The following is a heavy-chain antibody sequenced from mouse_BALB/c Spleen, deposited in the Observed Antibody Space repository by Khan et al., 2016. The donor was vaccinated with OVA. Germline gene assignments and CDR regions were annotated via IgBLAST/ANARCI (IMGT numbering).Heavy chain of an antibody. V-gene: IGHV2-6-4*01. CDR3: ARAYYRYDGYYAMDY. J-gene: IGHJ4*01. Sequence: QMQLEESGPGLVAPSQSLFITCTVSGFSLSRYNIHWVRQPPGKGLEWLGMIWGGGGTDYNSTLKSRLNISKDNSKSQVFLKMNSLQTDDTAMYYCARAYYRYDGYYAMDYWGQGTSVTVSS. CDR2: IWGGGGT. D-gene: IGHD2-14*01. CDR1: GFSLSRYN.